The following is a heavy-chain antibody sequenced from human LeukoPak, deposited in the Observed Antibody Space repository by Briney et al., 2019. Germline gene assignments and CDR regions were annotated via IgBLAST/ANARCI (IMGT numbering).Heavy chain of an antibody. D-gene: IGHD2-2*01. Sequence: SETLSLTCAVYGGSLSGYYWSWIRQPPGKGLEWIGEINHSGSTNYNPSLKSRVTISVDTSKNQFSLKLSSVTAADTAVYYCARISPSICSNTSCQDYWGQGTLVTVSS. CDR2: INHSGST. J-gene: IGHJ4*02. CDR3: ARISPSICSNTSCQDY. V-gene: IGHV4-34*01. CDR1: GGSLSGYY.